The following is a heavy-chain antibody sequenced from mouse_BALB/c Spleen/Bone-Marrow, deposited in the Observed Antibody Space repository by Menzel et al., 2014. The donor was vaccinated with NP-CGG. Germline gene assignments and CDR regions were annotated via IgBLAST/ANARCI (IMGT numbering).Heavy chain of an antibody. V-gene: IGHV2-6-7*01. Sequence: QVQLQQSGPGLVAPSQSLSITCTVSGFSLTGYGVSWVRQPQGKGLEWLGMIWGDGSTDYNSALKSRLSINKDNSKSQVFLKMNSLQTDDAARYYCARDSFLITRALDYWGQGTSVTVSS. J-gene: IGHJ4*01. CDR1: GFSLTGYG. CDR2: IWGDGST. CDR3: ARDSFLITRALDY. D-gene: IGHD2-4*01.